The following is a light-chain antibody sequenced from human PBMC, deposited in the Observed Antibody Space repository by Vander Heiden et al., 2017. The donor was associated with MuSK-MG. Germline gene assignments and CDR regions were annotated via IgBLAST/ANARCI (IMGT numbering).Light chain of an antibody. CDR3: QAWDINTAV. V-gene: IGLV3-1*01. CDR2: QDN. J-gene: IGLJ2*01. Sequence: SSELIQPPSLSVSPGQTARITCSGDKLGEKYVCWYQQKPGQSPVLVIYQDNRRPSGIPERFSGFNSRNTATLTISGTQALDEADYYCQAWDINTAVFGGGTKLTVL. CDR1: KLGEKY.